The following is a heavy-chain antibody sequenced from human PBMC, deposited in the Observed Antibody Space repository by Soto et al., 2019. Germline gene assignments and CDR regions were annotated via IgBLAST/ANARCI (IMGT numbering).Heavy chain of an antibody. CDR2: IHTSGST. J-gene: IGHJ4*02. Sequence: SETVSLTCTVSGGSVSSTSRYWAWIRQPPGKGLDWTGYIHTSGSTNYNPTLQSRATISVDTSKPHFTLQLTSVTAADKAAYYCGRGWQQVSFDYWGQGALVTVSS. CDR1: GGSVSSTSRY. CDR3: GRGWQQVSFDY. V-gene: IGHV4-61*05. D-gene: IGHD2-15*01.